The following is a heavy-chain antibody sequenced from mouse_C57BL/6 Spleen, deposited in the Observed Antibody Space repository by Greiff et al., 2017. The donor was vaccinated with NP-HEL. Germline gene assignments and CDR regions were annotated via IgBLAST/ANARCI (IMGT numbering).Heavy chain of an antibody. V-gene: IGHV1-54*01. CDR1: GYAFTNYL. D-gene: IGHD2-2*01. CDR3: ARMVTTGYYFYY. J-gene: IGHJ2*01. Sequence: QVQLQQSGAELVRPGTSVKVSCKASGYAFTNYLIEWVKQRPGQGLEWIGVINPGSGGTNYNEKFKGKATLTADKSSSTAYMQLSSLTSEDSAVYFCARMVTTGYYFYYWGQGTTLTVSS. CDR2: INPGSGGT.